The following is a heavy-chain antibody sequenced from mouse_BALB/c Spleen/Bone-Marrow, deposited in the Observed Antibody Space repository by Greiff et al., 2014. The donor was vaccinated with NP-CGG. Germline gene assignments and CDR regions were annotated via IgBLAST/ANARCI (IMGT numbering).Heavy chain of an antibody. Sequence: VQLQQSGPGLVAPSQSLSITCTVSGFSLTSYGVHWVRQPPGKGLEWLGVMWAGGSTNYNSTLMSRLTISKDNSKSQVFLKMNSLQTDDTAMYYCARYYYGFLDYWGQGTTLTVSS. J-gene: IGHJ2*01. CDR2: MWAGGST. CDR3: ARYYYGFLDY. V-gene: IGHV2-9*02. D-gene: IGHD1-2*01. CDR1: GFSLTSYG.